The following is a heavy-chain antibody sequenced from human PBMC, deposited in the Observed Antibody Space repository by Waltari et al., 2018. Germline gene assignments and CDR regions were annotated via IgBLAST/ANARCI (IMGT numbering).Heavy chain of an antibody. Sequence: QVQLVESGGGVVQPGRSLRLSCAASGFTFSSYAMHWVRQAPGKGLEWVAVISYDGSNKYYADSVKGRFTISRDNSKNTLYLQMNSLRAEDTAVYYCVGSIAVALYYFAYWGQGTLVTVSS. CDR1: GFTFSSYA. CDR2: ISYDGSNK. D-gene: IGHD6-19*01. J-gene: IGHJ4*02. CDR3: VGSIAVALYYFAY. V-gene: IGHV3-30*01.